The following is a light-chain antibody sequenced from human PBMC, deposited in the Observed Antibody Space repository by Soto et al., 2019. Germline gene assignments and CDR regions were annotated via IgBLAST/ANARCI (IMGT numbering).Light chain of an antibody. CDR1: SSDVGGYNY. CDR3: SSYAGSNNLVV. V-gene: IGLV2-8*01. Sequence: QSALTQPPSASGSPGQSVTISCTGTSSDVGGYNYVSWYQQHPGKAPKLMIYEVSKRPSGVPDRFSGSKSSNTASLTVSGLQAEDEADYYCSSYAGSNNLVVFGGGTKLTVL. J-gene: IGLJ2*01. CDR2: EVS.